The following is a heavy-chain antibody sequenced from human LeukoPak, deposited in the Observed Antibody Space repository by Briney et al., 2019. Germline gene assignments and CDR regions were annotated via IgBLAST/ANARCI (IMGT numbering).Heavy chain of an antibody. Sequence: SETLSLTCTVSGGPISSYYWSWIRQPPGKGLDWIGYIYYSGSTNYNPSLKSRVTISVDTSKNQFSLKLSSVTAADTAVYYCARAYYYGMDVWGQGTTVTVSS. J-gene: IGHJ6*02. CDR3: ARAYYYGMDV. V-gene: IGHV4-59*01. CDR1: GGPISSYY. CDR2: IYYSGST.